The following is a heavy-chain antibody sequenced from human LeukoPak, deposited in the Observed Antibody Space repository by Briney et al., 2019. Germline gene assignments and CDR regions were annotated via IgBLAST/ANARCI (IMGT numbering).Heavy chain of an antibody. J-gene: IGHJ4*02. V-gene: IGHV3-30*03. CDR3: AREATWGQWYSHH. Sequence: GTSLRLSCVASGFSFSNHGMHWVRQAPGKGLEWVSVIASDGGAKFYADSVKGRFTLSRDNSKNMFFLQMNFLTVEDTAIYYCAREATWGQWYSHHWGQGTPVTVSS. D-gene: IGHD6-19*01. CDR1: GFSFSNHG. CDR2: IASDGGAK.